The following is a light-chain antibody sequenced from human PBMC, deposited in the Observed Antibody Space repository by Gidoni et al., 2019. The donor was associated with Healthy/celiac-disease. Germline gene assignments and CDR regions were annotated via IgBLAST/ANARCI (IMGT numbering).Light chain of an antibody. V-gene: IGKV1-33*01. Sequence: DIQMTPSPSSLSASVGDRVTITCQASQDISSYLNLYQQKPGKAAKLLIYDASNVETGVPSRFSGRGSGTYFTFTISSLQPEDIATYYCQQYDNLPLTFGGGTKVKIK. CDR1: QDISSY. CDR2: DAS. CDR3: QQYDNLPLT. J-gene: IGKJ4*01.